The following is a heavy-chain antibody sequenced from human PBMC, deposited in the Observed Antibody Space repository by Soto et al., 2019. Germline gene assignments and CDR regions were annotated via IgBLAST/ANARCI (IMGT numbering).Heavy chain of an antibody. Sequence: GGSLRLSCAASGFTFSSYAMHWVRQAPGKGLEYVSAISSNGGSTYYANSVKGRFTISRDNSKNTLYLQMGSLRAEDMAVYYCARRGSGTENDYSNSNYYYYYYYMDVWGKGTTVTVSS. CDR1: GFTFSSYA. V-gene: IGHV3-64*01. CDR3: ARRGSGTENDYSNSNYYYYYYYMDV. J-gene: IGHJ6*03. CDR2: ISSNGGST. D-gene: IGHD4-4*01.